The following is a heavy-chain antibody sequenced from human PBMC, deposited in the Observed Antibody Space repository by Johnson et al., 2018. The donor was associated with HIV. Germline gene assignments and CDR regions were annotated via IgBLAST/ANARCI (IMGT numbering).Heavy chain of an antibody. Sequence: VQLVESGGGLVKPGGSLRLSCVASGFTFDDYGMSWVRQAPGKGLEWVSGISWNGGRTIYADSVKGRFTISRDNAKNALYLQMNSLRVEDTAIYYCARGWGGQQPIWGQGTMVTVSS. J-gene: IGHJ3*02. D-gene: IGHD3-16*01. V-gene: IGHV3-20*04. CDR1: GFTFDDYG. CDR2: ISWNGGRT. CDR3: ARGWGGQQPI.